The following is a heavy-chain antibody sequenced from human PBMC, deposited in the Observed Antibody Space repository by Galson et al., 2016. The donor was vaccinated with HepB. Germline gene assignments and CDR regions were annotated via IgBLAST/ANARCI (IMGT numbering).Heavy chain of an antibody. Sequence: SVKVSCKASGYTFTSYGISWVRQVPGQGLEWMGWINAYNVNTNYAQKLQGRVTMTTDTSTSTAYMELRSLTSDDTAVYYCARRAVDGTENWFDPWGQGTLVTGSS. V-gene: IGHV1-18*04. CDR1: GYTFTSYG. J-gene: IGHJ5*02. D-gene: IGHD6-19*01. CDR3: ARRAVDGTENWFDP. CDR2: INAYNVNT.